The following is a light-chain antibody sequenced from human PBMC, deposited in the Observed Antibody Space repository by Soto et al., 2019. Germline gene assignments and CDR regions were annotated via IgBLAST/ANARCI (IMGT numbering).Light chain of an antibody. CDR3: QQTYSDPLT. J-gene: IGKJ4*01. CDR2: AAS. Sequence: DIQMTQTPSSLSPSVGARVTITCRPSQSISIYLNWYQQKPGRAPQLLIYAASNLQSGVPSRFSGSGSGTDFTLTIRSLQPEDFATYYCQQTYSDPLTFGGWTTVEIK. CDR1: QSISIY. V-gene: IGKV1-39*01.